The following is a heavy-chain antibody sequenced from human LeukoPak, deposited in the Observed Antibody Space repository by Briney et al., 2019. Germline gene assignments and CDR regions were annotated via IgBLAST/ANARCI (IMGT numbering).Heavy chain of an antibody. V-gene: IGHV3-74*01. J-gene: IGHJ6*02. CDR1: GFTFSSFW. CDR2: INSVGSST. Sequence: GGSLRLSCAASGFTFSSFWMHWVRQAPGKGLVWVSRINSVGSSTSYADSVKGRFTISRDNAENTVYLQMNSLRAEDTAVYYCGRGNYYGMDVWGQGTTVTVSS. CDR3: GRGNYYGMDV.